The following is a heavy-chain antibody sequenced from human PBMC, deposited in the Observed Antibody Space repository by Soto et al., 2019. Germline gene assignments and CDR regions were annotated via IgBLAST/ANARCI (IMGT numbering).Heavy chain of an antibody. J-gene: IGHJ4*02. V-gene: IGHV4-39*01. CDR3: ARGFSSSWYRPKGAFDY. Sequence: SETLSLTCTVSGGSISSSSYYWGWIRQPPGKGLEWIGSIYYSGSTYYNPSLKSRVTISVDTSKNQFSLKLSSVTAADTAVYYCARGFSSSWYRPKGAFDYWGQGTLVTVSS. CDR2: IYYSGST. CDR1: GGSISSSSYY. D-gene: IGHD6-13*01.